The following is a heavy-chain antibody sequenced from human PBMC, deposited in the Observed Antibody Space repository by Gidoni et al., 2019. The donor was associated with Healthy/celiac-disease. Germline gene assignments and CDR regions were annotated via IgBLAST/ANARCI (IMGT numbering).Heavy chain of an antibody. CDR3: TRFGEFDY. Sequence: FTISRDDSKSIAYLQMNSLKTEDTAVYYCTRFGEFDYWGQGTLVTVSS. V-gene: IGHV3-49*02. D-gene: IGHD3-10*01. J-gene: IGHJ4*02.